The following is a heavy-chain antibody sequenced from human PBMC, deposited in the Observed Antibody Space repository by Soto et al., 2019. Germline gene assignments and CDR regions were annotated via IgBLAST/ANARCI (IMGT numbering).Heavy chain of an antibody. V-gene: IGHV1-18*01. CDR2: MSAYNGNT. Sequence: QVQLVQSGAEVKKPGASVKVSCKASGYTFTNYGISWVRQAPGQGLEWMGWMSAYNGNTNYAQKLQGRVTMTPDTATSTAYMERRSLRPEDTAVDYCARDWRIAVADFDYWGQGTLVTVSS. CDR1: GYTFTNYG. CDR3: ARDWRIAVADFDY. D-gene: IGHD6-19*01. J-gene: IGHJ4*02.